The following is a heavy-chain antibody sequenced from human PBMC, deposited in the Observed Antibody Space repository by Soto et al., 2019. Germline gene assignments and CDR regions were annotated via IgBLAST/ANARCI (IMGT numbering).Heavy chain of an antibody. CDR1: GDSIRSSSY. Sequence: PSETLSLTCTVSGDSIRSSSYWGWIRQPPGKGLEWIGSIYSTGNTYYNPSLKSRVTISVDTPKNQFSLKLSSVTAADTAVYYCAKNWNWGSLVHWGQGTLVTVSS. J-gene: IGHJ4*02. CDR2: IYSTGNT. D-gene: IGHD7-27*01. CDR3: AKNWNWGSLVH. V-gene: IGHV4-38-2*02.